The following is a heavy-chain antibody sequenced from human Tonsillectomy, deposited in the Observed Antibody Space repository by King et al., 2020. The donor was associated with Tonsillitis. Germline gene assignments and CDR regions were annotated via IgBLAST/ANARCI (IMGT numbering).Heavy chain of an antibody. J-gene: IGHJ4*02. CDR2: ISAYNANT. CDR1: GYTFNNYG. V-gene: IGHV1-18*04. D-gene: IGHD2-2*01. Sequence: HVQLVESGAEVKKPGASVKVSCKASGYTFNNYGFSWVRQAPGQGLEWMGWISAYNANTHYARELQGRVTMTTDTSTSTAYMELRSLRSDDTALYYCATESLVVPTASLYWGQGTLVTVSS. CDR3: ATESLVVPTASLY.